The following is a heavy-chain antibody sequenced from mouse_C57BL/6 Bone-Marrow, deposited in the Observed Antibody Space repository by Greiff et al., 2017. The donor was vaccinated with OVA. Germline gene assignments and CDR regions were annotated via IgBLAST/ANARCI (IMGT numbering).Heavy chain of an antibody. D-gene: IGHD2-2*01. CDR3: ARDVYDWGYYYAMDY. V-gene: IGHV1-64*01. CDR2: IHPNSGST. CDR1: GYTFTSYW. J-gene: IGHJ4*01. Sequence: QVQLQQPGAELVKPGASVKLSCKASGYTFTSYWMHWVKQRPGQGLEWIGMIHPNSGSTNYNEKFKSKATLTVDKSSSTAYMQLSSLTSEDSAVYYCARDVYDWGYYYAMDYWGQGTSVTVSS.